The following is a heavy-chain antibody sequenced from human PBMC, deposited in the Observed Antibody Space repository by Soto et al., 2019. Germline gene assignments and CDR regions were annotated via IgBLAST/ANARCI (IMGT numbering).Heavy chain of an antibody. J-gene: IGHJ5*02. Sequence: RASVKVSCKASGYTFTGYYMHWVRQAPGQGLEWMGWINPNSGGTNYAQKFQGWVTMTRDTSISTAYMELSRLRSDDTAVYYCARGAGDDFWSGSSNWFDPWGQGTLVTVSS. D-gene: IGHD3-3*01. V-gene: IGHV1-2*04. CDR3: ARGAGDDFWSGSSNWFDP. CDR1: GYTFTGYY. CDR2: INPNSGGT.